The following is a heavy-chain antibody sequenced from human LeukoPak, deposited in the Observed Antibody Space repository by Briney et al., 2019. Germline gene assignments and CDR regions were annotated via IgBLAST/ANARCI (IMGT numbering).Heavy chain of an antibody. D-gene: IGHD1-1*01. J-gene: IGHJ1*01. CDR1: GFTVSSTY. V-gene: IGHV3-66*01. CDR2: IYIGGGT. Sequence: GGSLRLSCASSGFTVSSTYMTWVRKAPGKGLEWVSLIYIGGGTYYADSVKGRFTISRDNSKNILYLQMNDLRVDDTAVYSCATGPTPMALFQHWGQGTLVTVSS. CDR3: ATGPTPMALFQH.